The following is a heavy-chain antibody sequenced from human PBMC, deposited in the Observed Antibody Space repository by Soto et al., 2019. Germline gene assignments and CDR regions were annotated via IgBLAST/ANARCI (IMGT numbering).Heavy chain of an antibody. CDR1: GFTFSSYA. CDR2: INSRGGST. Sequence: EVQLLESGGGLVQPGGSLRLSCAASGFTFSSYAMSWVRQAPGKGLEWVSAINSRGGSTYYADPVKGRFTISRDSSKNTLYLQMNSLRAEDTAVYYCAKDRSSTSCYAFDYWGQGTLVTVSS. J-gene: IGHJ4*02. D-gene: IGHD2-2*01. V-gene: IGHV3-23*01. CDR3: AKDRSSTSCYAFDY.